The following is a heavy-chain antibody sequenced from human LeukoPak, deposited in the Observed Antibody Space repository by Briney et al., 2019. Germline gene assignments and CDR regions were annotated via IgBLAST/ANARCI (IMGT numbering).Heavy chain of an antibody. V-gene: IGHV3-30*18. CDR2: ISYDGSNK. J-gene: IGHJ4*02. D-gene: IGHD3-22*01. Sequence: PGRSLRLSCAASGFTFSSYGVHWVSQARGKGLEWVAVISYDGSNKYYADSVKGRFTISRDNSKNTLYLQMNSLRAEDTAVYYCAKDYYDSSGYYPDYWGQGTLVTVSS. CDR3: AKDYYDSSGYYPDY. CDR1: GFTFSSYG.